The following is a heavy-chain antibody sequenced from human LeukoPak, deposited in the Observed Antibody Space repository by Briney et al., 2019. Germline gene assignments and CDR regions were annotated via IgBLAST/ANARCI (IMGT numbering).Heavy chain of an antibody. V-gene: IGHV1-8*01. CDR1: GYTFTSYD. CDR2: MNPNSGNT. CDR3: ARGGRNYGPRWGLSDY. D-gene: IGHD4-11*01. J-gene: IGHJ4*02. Sequence: PWASVKVSCKASGYTFTSYDINWVRQATGQGLEWMGWMNPNSGNTGYAQKFQGRVTMTRNTSISTAYMELSSLRSEDTAVYYCARGGRNYGPRWGLSDYWGQGTLVTVSS.